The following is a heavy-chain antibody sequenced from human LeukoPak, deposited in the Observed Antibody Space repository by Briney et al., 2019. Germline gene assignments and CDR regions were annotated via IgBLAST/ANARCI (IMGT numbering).Heavy chain of an antibody. V-gene: IGHV1-18*01. CDR2: ISAYNGNT. CDR1: GYTFTSSG. D-gene: IGHD2-15*01. Sequence: ASVKVSCKASGYTFTSSGISWVRQAPGQGLEWMGWISAYNGNTNYAQKLQGRVTMTTDTSTSTAYMELRSLRSDDTAVYYCARGRHLEYCSGGSCYGRENDYWGQGTLVTVSS. J-gene: IGHJ4*02. CDR3: ARGRHLEYCSGGSCYGRENDY.